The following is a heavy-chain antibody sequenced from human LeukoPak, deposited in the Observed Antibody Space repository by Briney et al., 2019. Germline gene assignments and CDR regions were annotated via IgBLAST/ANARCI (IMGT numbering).Heavy chain of an antibody. J-gene: IGHJ3*01. V-gene: IGHV1-69*05. CDR2: IIPIFGTA. CDR3: ARTDGYYMDV. CDR1: GGTFSSYA. Sequence: SVKVPCKASGGTFSSYAISWVRQAPGQGLEWMGGIIPIFGTANYAQKFQGRVTITTDESTSTAYMELSSLRSEDTAVYYCARTDGYYMDVWGQGTMVTVSS. D-gene: IGHD4-17*01.